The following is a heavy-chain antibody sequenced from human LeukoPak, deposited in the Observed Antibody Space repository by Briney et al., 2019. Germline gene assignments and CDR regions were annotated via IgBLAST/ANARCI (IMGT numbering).Heavy chain of an antibody. Sequence: GGSLRLSCVASGFTFSSYGMSWVRQAPGKGLEWVSYVSATGYTTSYADSVKGRFTISRDNAKNTVFLQMNSLRAEDTAVYYCAELGITMIGGVWGKGTRVTISS. CDR1: GFTFSSYG. CDR2: VSATGYTT. CDR3: AELGITMIGGV. J-gene: IGHJ6*04. V-gene: IGHV3-23*01. D-gene: IGHD3-10*02.